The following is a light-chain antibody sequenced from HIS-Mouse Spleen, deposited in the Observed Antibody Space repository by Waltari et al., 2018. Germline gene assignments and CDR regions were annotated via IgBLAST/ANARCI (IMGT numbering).Light chain of an antibody. V-gene: IGKV1-39*01. J-gene: IGKJ4*01. Sequence: DIQMTQSPSPLSTSVGDRFTSTCRASQSISSYLNCYQQKPGKAPKLLIYAASSLQSGVPSRFSGSGSGTDFTLTISSLQPEDFATYYCQQSYSTPLTFGGGTKVEIK. CDR3: QQSYSTPLT. CDR2: AAS. CDR1: QSISSY.